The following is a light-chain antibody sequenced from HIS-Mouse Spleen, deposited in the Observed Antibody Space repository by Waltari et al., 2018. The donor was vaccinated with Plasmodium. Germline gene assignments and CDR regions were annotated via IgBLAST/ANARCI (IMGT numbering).Light chain of an antibody. Sequence: QSALTQPASVSGSPGPSLTISCTGTSSDVGGYNYVPWYQQHPGKAPKLMIYEVSNRPSGVSNRFSGSKSGNTASLTVSGLQAEDEADYYCSSYAGSNNLVFGGGTKLTVL. CDR3: SSYAGSNNLV. V-gene: IGLV2-14*01. CDR1: SSDVGGYNY. J-gene: IGLJ2*01. CDR2: EVS.